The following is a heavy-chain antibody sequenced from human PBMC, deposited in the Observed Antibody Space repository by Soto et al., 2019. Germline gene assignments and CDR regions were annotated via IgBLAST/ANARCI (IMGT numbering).Heavy chain of an antibody. CDR1: GCTFSSYS. Sequence: GGSQRLSSASSGCTFSSYSMNWVRQAPGKGLEWVSYISSSSSTIYYADSVKGRFTISRDNAKNSLYLQMNSLRDEDTAVYYCARVSGPALFYNLDYWGQGTLVTVSS. CDR2: ISSSSSTI. J-gene: IGHJ4*02. CDR3: ARVSGPALFYNLDY. V-gene: IGHV3-48*02. D-gene: IGHD1-1*01.